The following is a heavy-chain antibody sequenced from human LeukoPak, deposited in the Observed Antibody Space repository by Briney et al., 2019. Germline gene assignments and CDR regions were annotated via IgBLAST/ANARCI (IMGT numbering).Heavy chain of an antibody. Sequence: PSETLSLTCTVSGGSISSGSYYWSWIRQPAGKGLEWIGRIGTSGSTSYNPPLKSRVTISVDTSKNRFSLKLSSVTAADTAVYYCARDSGPFLEWLSHDVRYYLDYWGQGTLVTVSS. CDR2: IGTSGST. J-gene: IGHJ4*02. V-gene: IGHV4-61*02. CDR1: GGSISSGSYY. CDR3: ARDSGPFLEWLSHDVRYYLDY. D-gene: IGHD3-3*01.